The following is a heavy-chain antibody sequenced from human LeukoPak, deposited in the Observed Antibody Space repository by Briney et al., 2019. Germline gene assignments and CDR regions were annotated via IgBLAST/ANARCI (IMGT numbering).Heavy chain of an antibody. J-gene: IGHJ3*02. Sequence: ASVKVSCKASGYTFTGSYLHWLRQAPGQGLEWMGVINPSGGSTSYAQKFQGRVTMTRDTSTSTVYMELSSLRSEDTAVYYCARVSRDCSSTSCYNDAFDIWGQGTMVTVSS. CDR2: INPSGGST. V-gene: IGHV1-46*01. D-gene: IGHD2-2*02. CDR3: ARVSRDCSSTSCYNDAFDI. CDR1: GYTFTGSY.